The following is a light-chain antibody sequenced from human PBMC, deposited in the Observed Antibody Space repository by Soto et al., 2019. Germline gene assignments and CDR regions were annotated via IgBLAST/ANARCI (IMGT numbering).Light chain of an antibody. Sequence: QSVLTQPASVSGSPGQSITISCTGTSSDVGDYNYVSWYQQHPGKAPKLMIYEVTNRPSGVSDRFSGSKSGNTASLTISGLQAEDEADYYCSSYTTSSPYVVFGGGTKLTVL. CDR1: SSDVGDYNY. J-gene: IGLJ2*01. CDR2: EVT. V-gene: IGLV2-14*01. CDR3: SSYTTSSPYVV.